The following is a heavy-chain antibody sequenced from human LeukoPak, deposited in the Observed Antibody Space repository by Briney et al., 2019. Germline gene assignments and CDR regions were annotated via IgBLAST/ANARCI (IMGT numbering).Heavy chain of an antibody. CDR1: GYTFTSYD. V-gene: IGHV1-2*02. CDR2: INPNSGGT. CDR3: ARAEGGWFDP. J-gene: IGHJ5*02. Sequence: GASVKVSCKASGYTFTSYDINWVRQATGQGLEWMGWINPNSGGTNYAQKFQGRVTMTRDTSISTAYMELSRLRSDDTAVYYCARAEGGWFDPWGQGTLVTVSS. D-gene: IGHD3-16*01.